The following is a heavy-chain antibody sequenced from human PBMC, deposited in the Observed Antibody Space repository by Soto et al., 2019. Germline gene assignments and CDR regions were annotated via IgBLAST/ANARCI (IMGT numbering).Heavy chain of an antibody. CDR3: ARDRRKGPTQQQLVVNYYYMDV. V-gene: IGHV3-7*01. Sequence: GGSLRLPCGAAGCTFSSYWMSWVRQAPGKGLEWVANIKQDGSEKYYVDSVKGRFTISRDNAKNSLYLQMNSLRAEDTAVYYCARDRRKGPTQQQLVVNYYYMDVWGKGTTVTSP. CDR2: IKQDGSEK. D-gene: IGHD6-13*01. J-gene: IGHJ6*03. CDR1: GCTFSSYW.